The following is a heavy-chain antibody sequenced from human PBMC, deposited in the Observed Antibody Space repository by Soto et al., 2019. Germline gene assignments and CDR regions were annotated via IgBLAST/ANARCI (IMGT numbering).Heavy chain of an antibody. V-gene: IGHV3-74*01. D-gene: IGHD2-15*01. J-gene: IGHJ4*02. Sequence: GGSLRLSCAASGCTFSTYWMHWVRQVPGEGLVWVSRINSDGSSTDYADSVKGRFTISRDNAKNTLYLQMNTLRAEDTAVYYCASELRVPYCSGGSCYSAFDYWGQGTLVTVSS. CDR1: GCTFSTYW. CDR3: ASELRVPYCSGGSCYSAFDY. CDR2: INSDGSST.